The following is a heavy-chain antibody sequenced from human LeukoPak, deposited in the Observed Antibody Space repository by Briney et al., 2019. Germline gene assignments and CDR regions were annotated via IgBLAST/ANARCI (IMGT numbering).Heavy chain of an antibody. CDR3: ARSPRRAPHDSSGWYMETEDY. V-gene: IGHV1-8*03. J-gene: IGHJ4*02. CDR1: GYTFTSYD. CDR2: MNPNSGDT. Sequence: ASVKVSCKASGYTFTSYDINWVRQATGQGLEWMGWMNPNSGDTGNAQKFQGRVTITRDTSASTAYMELSSLRSEDTAVYYCARSPRRAPHDSSGWYMETEDYWGQGTLVTVSS. D-gene: IGHD6-19*01.